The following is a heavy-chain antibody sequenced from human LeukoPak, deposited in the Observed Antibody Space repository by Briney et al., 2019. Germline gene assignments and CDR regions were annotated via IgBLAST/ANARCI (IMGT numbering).Heavy chain of an antibody. J-gene: IGHJ4*02. Sequence: GGSLRLSCAAYGFTVSSNYMRWVRQAPGKGLEWVSGIYSGGSSDYADSVKGRFTISRDNSKNTLYLQMNSLRAEDTAVYYCAIGSPMTRRFFDYWRQGTLVTVSS. CDR2: IYSGGSS. CDR3: AIGSPMTRRFFDY. D-gene: IGHD3-22*01. V-gene: IGHV3-66*01. CDR1: GFTVSSNY.